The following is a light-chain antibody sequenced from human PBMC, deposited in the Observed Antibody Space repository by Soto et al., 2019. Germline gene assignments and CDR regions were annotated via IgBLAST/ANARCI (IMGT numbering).Light chain of an antibody. CDR3: AQYGSSPRT. CDR1: QTVVSPY. J-gene: IGKJ1*01. Sequence: EIVLTQSPGILSLSPGERATLSCRASQTVVSPYLAWYQQKPGQTPRLLIYGISTRAAGIADRFSGSGSGRDFTLTISRLEPEDFAVYYCAQYGSSPRTFGQGTKVEV. CDR2: GIS. V-gene: IGKV3-20*01.